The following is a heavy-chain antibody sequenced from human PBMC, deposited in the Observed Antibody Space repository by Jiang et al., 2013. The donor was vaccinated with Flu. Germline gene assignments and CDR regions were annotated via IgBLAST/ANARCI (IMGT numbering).Heavy chain of an antibody. CDR3: TSLGATHYYYYGMDV. V-gene: IGHV3-73*01. CDR2: IRSKANSYAT. D-gene: IGHD2-15*01. J-gene: IGHJ6*02. Sequence: WVRQASGKGLEWVGRIRSKANSYATAYAASVKGRFTISRDDSKNTAYLQMNSLKTEDTAVYYCTSLGATHYYYYGMDVWGQGTTVTVSS.